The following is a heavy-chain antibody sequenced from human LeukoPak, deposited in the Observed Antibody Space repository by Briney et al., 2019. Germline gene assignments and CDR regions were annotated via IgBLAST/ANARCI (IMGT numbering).Heavy chain of an antibody. CDR2: ISGSGGTT. V-gene: IGHV3-23*01. Sequence: GGSLRLSCAASGFTFSSYAMSWVRQAPGKGLEWVSSISGSGGTTFYADSVRGRFTISRDNSKNMLYLQMNSLRAEDTAVYYCAKDPYYDSSGYYSDYWGQGTLVTVSS. CDR1: GFTFSSYA. D-gene: IGHD3-22*01. CDR3: AKDPYYDSSGYYSDY. J-gene: IGHJ4*02.